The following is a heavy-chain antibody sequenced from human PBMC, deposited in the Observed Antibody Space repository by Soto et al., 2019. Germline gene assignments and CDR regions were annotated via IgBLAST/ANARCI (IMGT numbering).Heavy chain of an antibody. CDR3: ARVYRKVVPAAMTYYYYYMDV. J-gene: IGHJ6*03. CDR1: GYTFTSYD. V-gene: IGHV1-8*01. CDR2: MNPNSGNT. Sequence: ASVKVSCKASGYTFTSYDINWVRQATGQGLEWMGWMNPNSGNTGYAQKFQGRVTMTRNTSISTAYMELSSLRSEDTAVYYCARVYRKVVPAAMTYYYYYMDVWGKGTTVTVSS. D-gene: IGHD2-2*01.